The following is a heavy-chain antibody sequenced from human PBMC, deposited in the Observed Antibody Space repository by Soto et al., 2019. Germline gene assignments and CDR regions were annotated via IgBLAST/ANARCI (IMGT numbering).Heavy chain of an antibody. CDR3: AKDLSWAHYYYGMDV. V-gene: IGHV3-30*18. CDR1: GFTFSSYG. D-gene: IGHD1-26*01. Sequence: PGGSLRLSCAASGFTFSSYGMHWVRQAPGKGLEWVAVISYDGSNKYYADSVKGRFTISRDNSKNTPYLQMNSLRAEDTAVYYCAKDLSWAHYYYGMDVWGQGTTVTVSS. CDR2: ISYDGSNK. J-gene: IGHJ6*02.